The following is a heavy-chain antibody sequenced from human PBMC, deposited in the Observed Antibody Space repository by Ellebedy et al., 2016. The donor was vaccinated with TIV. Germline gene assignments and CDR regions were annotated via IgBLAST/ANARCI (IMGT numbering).Heavy chain of an antibody. V-gene: IGHV4-59*08. CDR1: GGSISSHY. Sequence: MPSETLSLTCSVSGGSISSHYWSWIRQPPGQGLEWIGSFYYSGSSNYNLSLKSRVTISVDTSKNQFSLRLSSATAADTAMYYCARHKAEAEMATTGSDFDFWGQGTLVTVSS. CDR2: FYYSGSS. D-gene: IGHD5-24*01. J-gene: IGHJ4*02. CDR3: ARHKAEAEMATTGSDFDF.